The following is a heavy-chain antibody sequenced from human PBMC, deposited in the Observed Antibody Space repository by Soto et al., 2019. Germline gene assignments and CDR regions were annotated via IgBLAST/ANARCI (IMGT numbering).Heavy chain of an antibody. CDR3: ARVPDR. D-gene: IGHD2-2*01. J-gene: IGHJ5*02. CDR1: GGSISSYY. V-gene: IGHV4-59*12. Sequence: SETLSLTCTVSGGSISSYYWSWIRQPPGKGLEWIGYIYYSGSPYYNPSLKSRVTISVDRSKNQFSLKLSSVTAADTAVYYCARVPDRWGQGTLVTVSS. CDR2: IYYSGSP.